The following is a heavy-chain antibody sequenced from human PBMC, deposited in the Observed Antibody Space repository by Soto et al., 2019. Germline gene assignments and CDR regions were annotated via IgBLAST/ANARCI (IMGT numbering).Heavy chain of an antibody. Sequence: QVQLVESGGGVVQPGRSLRLSCAASGFTFSSYGMHWVRQAPGKGLEWVAVISYDGSNKYYADSVKGRFTISRDNSKNTLYMQMNSLRAEDTAVYYCANGGCSGGSCYPPLYYFDYWCKGTLVTVSS. CDR3: ANGGCSGGSCYPPLYYFDY. V-gene: IGHV3-30*18. J-gene: IGHJ4*02. CDR1: GFTFSSYG. CDR2: ISYDGSNK. D-gene: IGHD2-15*01.